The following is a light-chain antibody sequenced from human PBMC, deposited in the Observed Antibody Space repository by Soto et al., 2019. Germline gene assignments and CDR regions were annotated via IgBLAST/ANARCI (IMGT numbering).Light chain of an antibody. Sequence: DIQMTQSPSSLSAAVGDRVTIPGRAGQGIRNFLAWYQHKPGKVPKLLIYAASTLQSGVPSRFSGSGSGTDFTLTISSLQPEDGATYYCQKYNSAPFPFVPGTKVDIK. CDR2: AAS. V-gene: IGKV1-27*01. J-gene: IGKJ3*01. CDR3: QKYNSAPFP. CDR1: QGIRNF.